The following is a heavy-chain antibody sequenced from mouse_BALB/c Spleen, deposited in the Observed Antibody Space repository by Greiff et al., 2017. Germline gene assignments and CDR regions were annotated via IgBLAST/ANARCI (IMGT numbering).Heavy chain of an antibody. J-gene: IGHJ1*01. D-gene: IGHD1-1*01. V-gene: IGHV1S29*02. CDR1: GYTFTDYN. CDR3: ARAIITTVVEGWYFDV. Sequence: EVKVVESGPELVKPGASVKISCKASGYTFTDYNMHWVKQSHGKSLEWIGYIYPYNGGTGYNQKFKSKATLTVDNSSSTAYMELRSLTSEDSAVYYCARAIITTVVEGWYFDVWGAGTTVTVSS. CDR2: IYPYNGGT.